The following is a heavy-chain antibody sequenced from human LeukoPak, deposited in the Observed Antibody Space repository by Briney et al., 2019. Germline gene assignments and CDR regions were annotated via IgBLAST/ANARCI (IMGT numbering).Heavy chain of an antibody. D-gene: IGHD2-21*02. Sequence: LSGGSLRLSCAASGFTFSSYRMNWVRQAPGKGLEWVSYISSSSSTIYYADSVKGRFTISRDNSKNTLYLQMNSLRAEDTALYYCAMTGGDYVSNLLDYWGQGTLVTVSS. CDR1: GFTFSSYR. CDR3: AMTGGDYVSNLLDY. V-gene: IGHV3-48*01. J-gene: IGHJ4*02. CDR2: ISSSSSTI.